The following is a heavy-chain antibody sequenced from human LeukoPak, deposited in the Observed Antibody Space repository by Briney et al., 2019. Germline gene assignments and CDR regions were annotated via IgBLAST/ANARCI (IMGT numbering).Heavy chain of an antibody. V-gene: IGHV4-39*01. D-gene: IGHD3-10*01. CDR3: ASSIYYGSGSYDY. CDR2: IYYSGST. CDR1: GGSISGSSYY. Sequence: SETLSLTCTVSGGSISGSSYYWGWIRQPPGKGLEWIGSIYYSGSTYYNPSLKSRVTISVDTSKNQFSLKLSSVTAADTAVYYCASSIYYGSGSYDYWGQGTLVTVSS. J-gene: IGHJ4*02.